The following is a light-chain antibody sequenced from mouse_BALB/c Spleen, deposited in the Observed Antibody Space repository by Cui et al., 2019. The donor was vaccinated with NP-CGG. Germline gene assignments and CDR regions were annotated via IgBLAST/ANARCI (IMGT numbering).Light chain of an antibody. J-gene: IGLJ1*01. Sequence: QAVVTHESALTTSPGETVTLTCRSSTGAVTTSNYANWVQEKPDHLFTGLIGGTNNRAPGVPARFSGSLIGDKAALTITGAQTKDEAIYFCALWYSNHWVFGGGTKLTVL. CDR1: TGAVTTSNY. V-gene: IGLV1*01. CDR3: ALWYSNHWV. CDR2: GTN.